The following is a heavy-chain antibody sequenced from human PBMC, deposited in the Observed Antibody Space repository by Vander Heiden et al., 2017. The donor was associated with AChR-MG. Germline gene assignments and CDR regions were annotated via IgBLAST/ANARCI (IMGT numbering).Heavy chain of an antibody. CDR1: GFTFSSYA. J-gene: IGHJ3*02. CDR3: AKIWSYSSGWDDAFDI. D-gene: IGHD6-19*01. Sequence: EVQLLESGGGLVQPGGSLRLSCAASGFTFSSYAMSWVRQAPGKGLEWVSVISGSGGSTYYADSVKGRFTISRDNSKNMLYLQMNSLRAEDTAEYYCAKIWSYSSGWDDAFDIWGQGTMVTVSS. CDR2: ISGSGGST. V-gene: IGHV3-23*01.